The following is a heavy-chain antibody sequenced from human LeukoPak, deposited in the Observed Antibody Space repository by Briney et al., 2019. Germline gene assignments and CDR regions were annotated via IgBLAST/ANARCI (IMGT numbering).Heavy chain of an antibody. Sequence: GTSLRLSCAASGFTFSNSGMHWVRQAPGKGLEWVAVISYDGSKKYYADSVKGRFTISRDNSKNTLYLQVNTVRVEDTAVFYCAKFSGPGSYYNGGLDYWGQGALVTVSP. CDR3: AKFSGPGSYYNGGLDY. D-gene: IGHD3-10*01. CDR1: GFTFSNSG. J-gene: IGHJ4*02. CDR2: ISYDGSKK. V-gene: IGHV3-30*18.